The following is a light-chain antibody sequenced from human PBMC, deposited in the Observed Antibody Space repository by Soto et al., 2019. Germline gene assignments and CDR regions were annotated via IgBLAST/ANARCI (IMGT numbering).Light chain of an antibody. Sequence: DIQITQSPSALSGCVGYAVTITFRASQTIMTYLNWYQLKPGKPPRLLIYAASSLQSGVPSRFSGSGSGTDFTLTISSLQTEDFATYYCQQSYNSPQTFGRWTKVDIK. V-gene: IGKV1-39*01. CDR3: QQSYNSPQT. J-gene: IGKJ4*02. CDR1: QTIMTY. CDR2: AAS.